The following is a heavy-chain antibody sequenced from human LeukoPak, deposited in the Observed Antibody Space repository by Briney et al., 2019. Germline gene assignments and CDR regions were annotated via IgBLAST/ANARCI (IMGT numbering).Heavy chain of an antibody. D-gene: IGHD6-13*01. CDR1: GFTVSSNY. V-gene: IGHV3-53*01. CDR3: AREGASSSFGY. CDR2: LYGGGNT. J-gene: IGHJ4*02. Sequence: PGGSLRLSCVVSGFTVSSNYMSWVRQAPGKGLEWVSVLYGGGNTYHADSVKGRFTISRDNSKNTLYLQMNSLRAEDTAVYYCAREGASSSFGYWGQGTLVTVSS.